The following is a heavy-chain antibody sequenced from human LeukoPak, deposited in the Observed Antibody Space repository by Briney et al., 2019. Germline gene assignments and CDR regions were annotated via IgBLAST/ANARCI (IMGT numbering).Heavy chain of an antibody. V-gene: IGHV3-33*01. Sequence: GGSLRLSCAASGFTFSSYGMHWVRQAPGKGLEWVAVIWYDGSNKYYADSVKGRFTISRDNSKNTLYLQMNSLRAEDTAVYYCARAQYGDPYYFDYWGQGTLVTVSS. D-gene: IGHD4-17*01. CDR2: IWYDGSNK. CDR3: ARAQYGDPYYFDY. CDR1: GFTFSSYG. J-gene: IGHJ4*02.